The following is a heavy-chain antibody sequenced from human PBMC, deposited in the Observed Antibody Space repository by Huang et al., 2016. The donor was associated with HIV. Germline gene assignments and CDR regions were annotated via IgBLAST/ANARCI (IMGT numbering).Heavy chain of an antibody. Sequence: QIQLIQSGPELKQPGASVKVSCKASGYTFTSYGITWVRQAPGQGTEGMGLISAASGDTEYSQKFQGRVNLTTDTSTNIAYMELRSLRSDDTAKYYCARDPKYHRIGYYRQRRGIDIWGQGTMVIVSS. V-gene: IGHV1-18*01. CDR1: GYTFTSYG. CDR2: ISAASGDT. D-gene: IGHD3-22*01. J-gene: IGHJ3*02. CDR3: ARDPKYHRIGYYRQRRGIDI.